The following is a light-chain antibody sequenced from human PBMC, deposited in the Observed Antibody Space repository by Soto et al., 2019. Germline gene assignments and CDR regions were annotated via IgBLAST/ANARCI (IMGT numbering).Light chain of an antibody. CDR2: GNT. CDR3: QSHDSSLSAHVV. J-gene: IGLJ2*01. CDR1: SSNIGADYD. Sequence: QPVLTQPPSVSGAPGQRVTISCTGSSSNIGADYDVQWYQQVPGTAPKLLIYGNTNRPSGVPDRFSGSISGTSASLAISGLQAEDEADYYCQSHDSSLSAHVVFGGGTKVTVL. V-gene: IGLV1-40*01.